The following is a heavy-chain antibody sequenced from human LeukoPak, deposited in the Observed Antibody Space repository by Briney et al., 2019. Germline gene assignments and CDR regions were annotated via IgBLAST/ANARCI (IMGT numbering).Heavy chain of an antibody. D-gene: IGHD4-11*01. CDR3: AGLPTVFQDPLPDY. J-gene: IGHJ4*02. V-gene: IGHV4-59*08. CDR1: GGSISTFY. Sequence: SETLSLTCSISGGSISTFYWSWIRQPPGKGLEWIGHIHYSGSTSYNPSLKSRVTISGDTSESQFSLKLRSVTAADTAVYYCAGLPTVFQDPLPDYWGQGTLVTVSS. CDR2: IHYSGST.